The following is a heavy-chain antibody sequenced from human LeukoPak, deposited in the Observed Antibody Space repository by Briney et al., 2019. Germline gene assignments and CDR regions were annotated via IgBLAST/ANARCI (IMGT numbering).Heavy chain of an antibody. J-gene: IGHJ5*02. CDR2: MNTNSGNT. D-gene: IGHD2-2*01. CDR1: GYTFTSYD. CDR3: ARGGDIAVVPAAMVGP. V-gene: IGHV1-8*01. Sequence: ASVMVSCKASGYTFTSYDINWVRQATGQGLKWMGGMNTNSGNTGHAQKFQGRLTMTRDTSTNTAYMELSSLRSEDTAVYYCARGGDIAVVPAAMVGPWGQGTLVTVSS.